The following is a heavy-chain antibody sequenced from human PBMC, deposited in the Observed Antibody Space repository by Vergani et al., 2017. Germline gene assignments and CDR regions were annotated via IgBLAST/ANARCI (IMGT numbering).Heavy chain of an antibody. CDR1: GFTFSSYS. D-gene: IGHD1-26*01. CDR2: ISSSSSYI. V-gene: IGHV3-21*04. CDR3: ARGVKVGATTRGHFDY. J-gene: IGHJ4*02. Sequence: EVQLVESGGGLVKPGGSLRLSCAASGFTFSSYSMNWVRQAPGKGLEWVSSISSSSSYIYYADSVKGRFTISRDNAKNSLYLQMNSLRAEDTAVYYCARGVKVGATTRGHFDYWGQGTLVTVSS.